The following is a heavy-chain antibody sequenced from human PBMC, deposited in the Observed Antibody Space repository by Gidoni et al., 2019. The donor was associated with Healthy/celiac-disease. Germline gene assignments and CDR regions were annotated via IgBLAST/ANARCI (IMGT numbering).Heavy chain of an antibody. CDR2: ISNDGSNK. Sequence: QVQLVESEGGVVQPGRSRRLSCAASGFTFSSYAMHWVLQAPGKGLAWVEVISNDGSNKYYADSVKGRFTISRDKSKKTLYLQMNSLRAEDTAVYYCAREARQDDYWGQGTLVTVSS. CDR1: GFTFSSYA. V-gene: IGHV3-30-3*01. J-gene: IGHJ4*02. CDR3: AREARQDDY.